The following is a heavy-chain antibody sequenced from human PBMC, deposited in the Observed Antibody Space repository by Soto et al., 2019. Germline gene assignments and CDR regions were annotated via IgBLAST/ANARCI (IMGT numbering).Heavy chain of an antibody. D-gene: IGHD2-2*01. Sequence: VQLVESGGGLVKPGGSLRLSCAASGFTFSNAWMSWVRQAPGKGLEWVGRIKSKTDGGTTDYAAPVKGRFTISRDDSKNTLYLQMNSLKTEDTAVYYCTTYCSSTSCYDYYYYMDVWGKGTTVTVSS. CDR2: IKSKTDGGTT. CDR3: TTYCSSTSCYDYYYYMDV. J-gene: IGHJ6*03. V-gene: IGHV3-15*01. CDR1: GFTFSNAW.